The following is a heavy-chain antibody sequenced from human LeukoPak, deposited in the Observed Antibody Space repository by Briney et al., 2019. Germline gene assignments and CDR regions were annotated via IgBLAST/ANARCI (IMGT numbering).Heavy chain of an antibody. CDR1: GGSISSYY. CDR2: IYYSGST. D-gene: IGHD5-12*01. J-gene: IGHJ4*02. V-gene: IGHV4-59*08. Sequence: SQTLSLTCTVSGGSISSYYWSWIRQPPGKGLEWIGNIYYSGSTNYNPSLKSRVTISVDTSKNQFSLKLSSVTAADAAVYYCARLRGYYYDYWGQGTQVTVSS. CDR3: ARLRGYYYDY.